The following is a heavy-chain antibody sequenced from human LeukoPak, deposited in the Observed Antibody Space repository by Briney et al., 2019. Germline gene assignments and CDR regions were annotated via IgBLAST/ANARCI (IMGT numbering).Heavy chain of an antibody. CDR1: GYTLTELS. J-gene: IGHJ4*02. CDR2: FDPEDGET. CDR3: ATTITMVRGVIGNFDY. Sequence: ASVKVSCKVSGYTLTELSMHWVRQAPGKGLEWMGGFDPEDGETIYAQKFQGRVTMTEDTSTDTAYMELSSLRSEDTAVYYCATTITMVRGVIGNFDYWGQGTLVTVSS. V-gene: IGHV1-24*01. D-gene: IGHD3-10*01.